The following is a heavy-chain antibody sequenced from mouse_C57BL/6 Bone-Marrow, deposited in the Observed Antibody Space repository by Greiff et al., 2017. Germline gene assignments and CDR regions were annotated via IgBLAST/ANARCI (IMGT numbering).Heavy chain of an antibody. V-gene: IGHV1-69*01. CDR2: IDPSDSYT. CDR3: ARIYYGNYEGLDY. Sequence: VQLQQPGAELVMPGASVKLSCKASGYTFTSYWMHWVKQRPGQGLEWIGEIDPSDSYTNYNQKFKGKSTLTADKSSSTAYMELRSLTSEDSAVYFCARIYYGNYEGLDYWGQGTTLTVSS. D-gene: IGHD2-1*01. CDR1: GYTFTSYW. J-gene: IGHJ2*01.